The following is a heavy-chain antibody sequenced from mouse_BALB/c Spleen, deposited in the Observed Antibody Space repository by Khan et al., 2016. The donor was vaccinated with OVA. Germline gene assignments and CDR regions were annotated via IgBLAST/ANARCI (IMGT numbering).Heavy chain of an antibody. V-gene: IGHV5-6*01. CDR2: MSSGGSYT. Sequence: EVELVESGGDLVKPGGSLKHSCAASGFIFSSYGMSWVRQTPDKRLEWVATMSSGGSYTYYPDSVKGRFTISRDNAKNTLYLQMSSLKSEDTAMYYCARFITTATGDYYGMDYWGQGTSVTVSS. J-gene: IGHJ4*01. CDR1: GFIFSSYG. D-gene: IGHD1-2*01. CDR3: ARFITTATGDYYGMDY.